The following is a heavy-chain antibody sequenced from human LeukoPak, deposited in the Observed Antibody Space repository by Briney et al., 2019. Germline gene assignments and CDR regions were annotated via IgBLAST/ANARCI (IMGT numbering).Heavy chain of an antibody. CDR3: ARTITIVGVGYTHRDYYYMDV. J-gene: IGHJ6*03. V-gene: IGHV4-34*01. CDR1: GGSFSGYY. CDR2: IYYSGST. Sequence: SETLSLTCAVYGGSFSGYYWSWIRQPPGKGLEWIGSIYYSGSTYYNPSLKSRVTISVDTSKNQFSLKLSSVTAADTAVYYCARTITIVGVGYTHRDYYYMDVWGKGTTVTVSS. D-gene: IGHD3-3*01.